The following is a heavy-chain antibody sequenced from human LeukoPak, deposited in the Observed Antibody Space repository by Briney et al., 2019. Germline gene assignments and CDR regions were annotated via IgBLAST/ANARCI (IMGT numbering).Heavy chain of an antibody. CDR2: ITTDSSSK. CDR3: TGEAGDPSYGMDV. V-gene: IGHV3-48*03. Sequence: QPGGSLRLSCAASGFTFSNFEMNWVRRAPGKGLEWVSHITTDSSSKKYTDSVKGRFTISRDNAKNSLYLQMNSLRAEDTALYYCTGEAGDPSYGMDVWGQGTSVTVSS. J-gene: IGHJ6*02. D-gene: IGHD3-10*01. CDR1: GFTFSNFE.